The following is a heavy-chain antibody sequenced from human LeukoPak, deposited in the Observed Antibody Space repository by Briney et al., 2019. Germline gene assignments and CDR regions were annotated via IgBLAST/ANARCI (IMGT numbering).Heavy chain of an antibody. D-gene: IGHD6-13*01. CDR2: IKQDGSEK. J-gene: IGHJ1*01. V-gene: IGHV3-7*01. CDR3: ARDSGSSLAEYFQH. Sequence: GGSLRLSCAASGFTFSSYWMSWVRQAPGKGLEWVANIKQDGSEKYYVDSVKGRFTISRDNAKNSLYLQMNSLRAEDTAVYYCARDSGSSLAEYFQHWGQGPLVTVSS. CDR1: GFTFSSYW.